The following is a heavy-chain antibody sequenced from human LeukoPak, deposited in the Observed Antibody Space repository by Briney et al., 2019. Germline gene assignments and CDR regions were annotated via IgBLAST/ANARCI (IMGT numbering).Heavy chain of an antibody. D-gene: IGHD6-13*01. CDR1: GASISSSDRY. Sequence: SETLSLTGTVSGASISSSDRYWGWIRQPPGKGLEWIGSIYYSGITYHNPSLKSRVTISVDTSNNQFSLKMSSVTAADTAVYYCARGIFTGYSSSWSWGGLDYWGQGTLVTVSS. CDR3: ARGIFTGYSSSWSWGGLDY. CDR2: IYYSGIT. J-gene: IGHJ4*02. V-gene: IGHV4-39*01.